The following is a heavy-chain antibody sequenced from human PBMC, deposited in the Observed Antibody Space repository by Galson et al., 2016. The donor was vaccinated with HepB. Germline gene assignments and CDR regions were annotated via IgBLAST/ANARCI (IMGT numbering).Heavy chain of an antibody. V-gene: IGHV3-7*01. CDR1: GFNFRGYW. J-gene: IGHJ5*02. D-gene: IGHD3-10*01. Sequence: SLRLSCAASGFNFRGYWMHWVRQAPGKGLEWVANIKQDGSEKYYVDSVKGRFTISRDNARHSLYLEMNSLRGEDTAMYYCARDYVPGAWGQGTLVTVSS. CDR3: ARDYVPGA. CDR2: IKQDGSEK.